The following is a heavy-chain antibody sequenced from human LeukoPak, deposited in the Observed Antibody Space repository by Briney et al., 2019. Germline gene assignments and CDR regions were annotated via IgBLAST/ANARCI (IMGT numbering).Heavy chain of an antibody. CDR2: ISAYNGNT. J-gene: IGHJ4*02. D-gene: IGHD3-3*01. CDR1: GYTFTSYG. CDR3: ARGGHYDFWSGYYRAFDY. V-gene: IGHV1-18*01. Sequence: ASVKVSCKASGYTFTSYGISWVRQAPGQGLEWMGWISAYNGNTNYAQKLQGRVTMTTDTSTSTAYMELRSLRSDDTAVYYCARGGHYDFWSGYYRAFDYWGQGTLVTVSS.